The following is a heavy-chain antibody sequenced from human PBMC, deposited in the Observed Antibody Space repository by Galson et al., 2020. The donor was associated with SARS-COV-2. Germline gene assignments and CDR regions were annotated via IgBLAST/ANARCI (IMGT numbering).Heavy chain of an antibody. D-gene: IGHD3-22*01. Sequence: ETSEPLSLTCTVSGGSISSGDYYWSWIRQPPGKGLEWIGYMYNSGSTYYNPSLQSRISILVDTSTNQFSLKLSSVTAADTAVYYCARVRGYADSSGYPDAFDIWGQGTMVTVSS. V-gene: IGHV4-30-4*01. J-gene: IGHJ3*02. CDR2: MYNSGST. CDR1: GGSISSGDYY. CDR3: ARVRGYADSSGYPDAFDI.